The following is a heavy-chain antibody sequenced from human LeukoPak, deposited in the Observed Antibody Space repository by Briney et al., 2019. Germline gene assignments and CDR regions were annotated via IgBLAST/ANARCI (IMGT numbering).Heavy chain of an antibody. CDR2: INTKNGDT. CDR1: GYTFTAYF. CDR3: ARGPEWGTDY. D-gene: IGHD3-16*01. Sequence: GASVKVSCKPSGYTFTAYFMHWVRQAPGQGFEWMGWINTKNGDTIYAQRFQGGVTMTRDTSIGTVYMELSGLTSDDTAVYYCARGPEWGTDYWGQGTLVTVSP. V-gene: IGHV1-2*02. J-gene: IGHJ4*02.